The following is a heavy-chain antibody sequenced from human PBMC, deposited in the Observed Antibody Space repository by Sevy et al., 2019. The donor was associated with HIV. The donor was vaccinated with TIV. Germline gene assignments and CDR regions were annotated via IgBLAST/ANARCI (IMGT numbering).Heavy chain of an antibody. CDR2: ISSSGVST. J-gene: IGHJ4*02. CDR3: ARDISPSNYYGSGSYVY. D-gene: IGHD3-10*01. V-gene: IGHV3-23*01. Sequence: GGSLRLSCAASGFTFSSYAMSWVHQAPGKGLEWVSTISSSGVSTYYADSVKGRFTISRDNSKNTLHLQMNSLRAEDTAVYYCARDISPSNYYGSGSYVYWGQGTQVTVSS. CDR1: GFTFSSYA.